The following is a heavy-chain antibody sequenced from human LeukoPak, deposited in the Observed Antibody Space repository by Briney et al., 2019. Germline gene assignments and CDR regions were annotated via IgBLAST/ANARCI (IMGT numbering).Heavy chain of an antibody. Sequence: SETLSLTCAVYGGSFSGYYWSWIRQPPGKWLEWIGEINHSGSTNYNPSLKSRVTISVDTSKNQFSLKLSSVTAADTAVYYCASPLGYYGRGWGKGTTVTVSS. J-gene: IGHJ6*04. CDR1: GGSFSGYY. V-gene: IGHV4-34*01. CDR3: ASPLGYYGRG. CDR2: INHSGST. D-gene: IGHD3-10*02.